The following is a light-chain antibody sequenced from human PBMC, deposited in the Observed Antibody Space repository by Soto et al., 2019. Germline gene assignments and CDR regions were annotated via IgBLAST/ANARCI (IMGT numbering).Light chain of an antibody. Sequence: QSALTQPRSVSGSPGQSVTLSVTGTSSDVGGYHYVSWYQHHPGKAPKIIIYDVNTRPSGVPDRFSGSKSGNTASLTISVLQTEDEADYYCCSSAGSYTIVFGGGTKLTVL. CDR2: DVN. CDR1: SSDVGGYHY. CDR3: CSSAGSYTIV. V-gene: IGLV2-11*01. J-gene: IGLJ2*01.